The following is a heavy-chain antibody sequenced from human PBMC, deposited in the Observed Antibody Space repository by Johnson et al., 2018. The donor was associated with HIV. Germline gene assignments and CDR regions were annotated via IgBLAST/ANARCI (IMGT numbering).Heavy chain of an antibody. J-gene: IGHJ3*02. CDR1: GLTVSSNY. V-gene: IGHV3-30*03. Sequence: QVQLVESGGGVVQPGRSLRLACAASGLTVSSNYMSWVRQAPGKGLEWVALISYDGSKKYYADSVKGRFTISRDNSKNTLYLQMNSLRAEDTAVYYCARDETITGDGAFDIWGQGTMVTVSS. CDR2: ISYDGSKK. D-gene: IGHD7-27*01. CDR3: ARDETITGDGAFDI.